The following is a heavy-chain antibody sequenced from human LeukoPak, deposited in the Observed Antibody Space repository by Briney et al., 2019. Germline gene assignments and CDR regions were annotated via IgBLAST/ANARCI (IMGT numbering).Heavy chain of an antibody. J-gene: IGHJ4*02. V-gene: IGHV3-23*01. CDR1: GSTFSSYA. D-gene: IGHD6-13*01. Sequence: PGGSLRLSCAASGSTFSSYAMSWVRQAPGKGLEWVSAISGSGGSTYYADSVKGRFTISRDNSKNTLYLQMNSLRAEDTAVYYCAKAPIVVADRSYFDYWGQGTLVTVSS. CDR2: ISGSGGST. CDR3: AKAPIVVADRSYFDY.